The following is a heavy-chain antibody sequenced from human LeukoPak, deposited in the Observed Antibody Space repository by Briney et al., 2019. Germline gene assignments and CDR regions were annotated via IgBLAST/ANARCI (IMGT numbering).Heavy chain of an antibody. Sequence: GGSLRLSCAASGFTFSSYSMNWVRQAPGKGLEWVSSISSSSSYIYYADSVKGRFTISRDNAKNSLYLQMNSLRAEDTAVYYCARGSNHSSSWHNYFDYWGQGTLVTVSS. CDR3: ARGSNHSSSWHNYFDY. CDR1: GFTFSSYS. D-gene: IGHD6-13*01. CDR2: ISSSSSYI. J-gene: IGHJ4*02. V-gene: IGHV3-21*01.